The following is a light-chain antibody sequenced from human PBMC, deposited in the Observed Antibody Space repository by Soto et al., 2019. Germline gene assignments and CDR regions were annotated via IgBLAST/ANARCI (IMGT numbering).Light chain of an antibody. Sequence: EIVMTQSPATLSVSPGERATLSCRASQSVSTNLAWYQQKPGQAPRLLIYGASTRATGTPARFTGSGSGTEFTLTISSLQSEDFAVYYCQQFDNWPFTFGPGTKMDI. CDR1: QSVSTN. CDR2: GAS. CDR3: QQFDNWPFT. V-gene: IGKV3-15*01. J-gene: IGKJ3*01.